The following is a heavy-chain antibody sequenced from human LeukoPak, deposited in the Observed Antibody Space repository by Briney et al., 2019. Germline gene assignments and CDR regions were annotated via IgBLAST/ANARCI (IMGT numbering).Heavy chain of an antibody. CDR2: ISGSGHDI. J-gene: IGHJ4*02. V-gene: IGHV3-11*01. CDR3: ARTARSGDI. Sequence: PGGSLRLSCATSGLTFRTTWMHWVRQSPGKGLEWISYISGSGHDINYVDSVKGRFTVSRDNAKNSLYLQMNSLSADDTAIYYCARTARSGDIRGQGTLVTVSS. CDR1: GLTFRTTW. D-gene: IGHD1-1*01.